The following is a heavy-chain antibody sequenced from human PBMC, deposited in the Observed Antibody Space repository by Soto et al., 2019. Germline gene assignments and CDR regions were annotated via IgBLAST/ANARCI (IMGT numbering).Heavy chain of an antibody. CDR2: IVPIFGTA. J-gene: IGHJ5*02. D-gene: IGHD2-2*01. CDR3: ARFLVPAAKFDP. CDR1: GGTFSSYA. Sequence: SVKVSCKASGGTFSSYAISWVRQAPGQGLEWMGGIVPIFGTANYAQKFQGRVTITADESTSTAYMELSSLRSEDTAVYYCARFLVPAAKFDPWGQGTLVTVSS. V-gene: IGHV1-69*13.